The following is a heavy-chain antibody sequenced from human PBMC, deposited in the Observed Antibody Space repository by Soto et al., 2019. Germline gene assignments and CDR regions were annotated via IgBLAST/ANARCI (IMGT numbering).Heavy chain of an antibody. V-gene: IGHV3-23*01. CDR2: ISGSGVSS. J-gene: IGHJ4*02. Sequence: GGSLRLSCAASGFTFSSYAMNWVRQAPGKGLEWVSGISGSGVSSSYADSVKGRFTISRDNSKNTLYLQMNSLRAEDTAVYYCARVPSASGRAHFDYWGQGTLVTVSS. CDR3: ARVPSASGRAHFDY. CDR1: GFTFSSYA. D-gene: IGHD2-15*01.